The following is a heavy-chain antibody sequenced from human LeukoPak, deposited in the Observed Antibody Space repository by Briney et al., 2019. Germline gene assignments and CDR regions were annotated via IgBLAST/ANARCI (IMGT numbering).Heavy chain of an antibody. V-gene: IGHV3-9*01. CDR3: AKDHYASGSYLFDY. J-gene: IGHJ4*02. Sequence: GRSLRLSCAASGFTFDDYAMQWVRQAPGKGLEWVSSISWNSGSIVYADSVKGRFTISRDNAKNSLYLQMNSLRAEDTALYYCAKDHYASGSYLFDYWGQGTLVTVSS. D-gene: IGHD3-10*01. CDR2: ISWNSGSI. CDR1: GFTFDDYA.